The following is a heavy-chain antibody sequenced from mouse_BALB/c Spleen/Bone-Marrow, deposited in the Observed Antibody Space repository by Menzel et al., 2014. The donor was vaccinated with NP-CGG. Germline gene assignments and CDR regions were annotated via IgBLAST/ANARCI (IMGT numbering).Heavy chain of an antibody. CDR1: GFTFSSYT. J-gene: IGHJ4*01. CDR2: ISNGGGST. D-gene: IGHD3-1*01. V-gene: IGHV5-12-2*01. CDR3: SRHVGNPYAMDY. Sequence: EVKVVESGGGLVQPGGSLKLSCAASGFTFSSYTMSWVRPTPEKRLEWVAYISNGGGSTSYPDTVKGRFTISRDNAKNTLYLQMSSLKSEDTAMYYCSRHVGNPYAMDYWGQGTSVTVSS.